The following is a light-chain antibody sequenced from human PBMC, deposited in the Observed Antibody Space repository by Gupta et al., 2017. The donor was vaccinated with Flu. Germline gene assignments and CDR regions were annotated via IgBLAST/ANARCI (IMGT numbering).Light chain of an antibody. CDR1: QDINNY. V-gene: IGKV1-33*01. CDR3: QQYDSFPLT. J-gene: IGKJ4*01. CDR2: DVS. Sequence: DIQMTQSPSSLSASVGDRVTITCQASQDINNYLNWYQQKPGKAPNLLIYDVSNKETGVPSRFSGSGSATHFTLTISSLQPEDFATYYCQQYDSFPLTFGGGTKVEIK.